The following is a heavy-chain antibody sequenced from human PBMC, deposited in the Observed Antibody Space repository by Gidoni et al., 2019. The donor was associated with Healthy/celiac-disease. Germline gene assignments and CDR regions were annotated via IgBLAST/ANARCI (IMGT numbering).Heavy chain of an antibody. D-gene: IGHD3-22*01. V-gene: IGHV3-30*04. Sequence: QVQLVESGGGVVQPGRSLRIACAASGFTFRSYAMHWVRQGPGKGLEWVAVISYDGSNKDYADAVKGRFTISRDNSKNTLYLQMNSLRAEDTAVYYCARDQYPTYYYDSSGYYNAFDIWGQGTMVTVSS. CDR1: GFTFRSYA. CDR2: ISYDGSNK. J-gene: IGHJ3*02. CDR3: ARDQYPTYYYDSSGYYNAFDI.